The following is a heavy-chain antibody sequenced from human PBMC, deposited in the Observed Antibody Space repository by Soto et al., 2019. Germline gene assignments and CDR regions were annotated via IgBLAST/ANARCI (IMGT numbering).Heavy chain of an antibody. CDR1: GGSITSSGSA. Sequence: QLQLQESGPGLVKPSETLSLTCNASGGSITSSGSAWGWIRQSPGKGLEWIGTIDYSGNIYYIPSLKSRITLSVDTSKNQISLKLSSVTAADKAVYYCERHIHNQGFEYYFDSWGQGTLVTVSS. CDR3: ERHIHNQGFEYYFDS. CDR2: IDYSGNI. J-gene: IGHJ4*02. D-gene: IGHD1-1*01. V-gene: IGHV4-39*01.